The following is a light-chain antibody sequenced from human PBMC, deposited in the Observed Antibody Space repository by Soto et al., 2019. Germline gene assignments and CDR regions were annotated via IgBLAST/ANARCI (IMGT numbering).Light chain of an antibody. CDR3: SSYTNNISLV. V-gene: IGLV2-14*02. J-gene: IGLJ3*02. CDR1: SSDVGSYSL. Sequence: QSVLTQPASVSGSPGQSITFSCTGTSSDVGSYSLVSWYQQHPGKAPKLMIYDVSYRPSGVSNRFSGFKSGSTASLTISGLQAEDEAYYYCSSYTNNISLVFGGGTKLTVL. CDR2: DVS.